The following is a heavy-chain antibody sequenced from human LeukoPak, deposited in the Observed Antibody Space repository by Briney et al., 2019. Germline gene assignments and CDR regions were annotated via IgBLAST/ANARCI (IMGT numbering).Heavy chain of an antibody. CDR3: ARDGGSGWPYYYYYYMDV. D-gene: IGHD6-19*01. CDR1: GFTFSSYS. V-gene: IGHV3-48*04. CDR2: ISSSGSTI. J-gene: IGHJ6*03. Sequence: GGSLRLSCAASGFTFSSYSMNWVRQAPGKGLEWVSYISSSGSTIYYADSVKGRFTISRDNAKNSLYLQMNSLRAEDTAVYYCARDGGSGWPYYYYYYMDVWGKGTTVTISS.